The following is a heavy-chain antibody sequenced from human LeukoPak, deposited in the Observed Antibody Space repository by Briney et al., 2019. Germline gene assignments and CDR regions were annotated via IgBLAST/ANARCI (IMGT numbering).Heavy chain of an antibody. CDR3: AREFRKGLDWFDP. Sequence: SGTLSLTCTVSGGSISSGSYYWSWIRQPAGKGLEWIGRIHASGSINYNPSLKSRVSISVDTSKNQFSLNLSSVTAADTAVYYCAREFRKGLDWFDPWGQGTLVTVSS. CDR2: IHASGSI. V-gene: IGHV4-61*02. J-gene: IGHJ5*02. CDR1: GGSISSGSYY.